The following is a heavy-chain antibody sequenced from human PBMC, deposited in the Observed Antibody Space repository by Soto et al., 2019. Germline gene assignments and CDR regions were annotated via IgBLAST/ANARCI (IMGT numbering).Heavy chain of an antibody. J-gene: IGHJ6*02. CDR1: GGTFSSYA. CDR3: ARTITMVRGVPYYYGMDV. V-gene: IGHV1-69*13. CDR2: IIPIFGTA. D-gene: IGHD3-10*01. Sequence: ASVKVSCKASGGTFSSYAISWVRQAPGQGLEWMGGIIPIFGTANYAQKFQGRVTITADESTSTAYMELSSLRSEDTAVYYCARTITMVRGVPYYYGMDVWGQGTTVTVSS.